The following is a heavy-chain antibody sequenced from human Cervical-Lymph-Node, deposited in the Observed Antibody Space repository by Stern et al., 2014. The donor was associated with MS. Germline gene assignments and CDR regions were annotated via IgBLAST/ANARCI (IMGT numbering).Heavy chain of an antibody. CDR2: IIPIFGTA. Sequence: EQLVESGAELKKPGSSVRVSCKASGGTFSSFGISWVRQAPGQGLEWVGGIIPIFGTANYAQQLQDRVTITADTSTSTAYMDLSSLRSEDTAVYYCASGLIPRDHYNYYGMEVWGQGTTVTVSS. V-gene: IGHV1-69*06. D-gene: IGHD1-14*01. CDR1: GGTFSSFG. J-gene: IGHJ6*02. CDR3: ASGLIPRDHYNYYGMEV.